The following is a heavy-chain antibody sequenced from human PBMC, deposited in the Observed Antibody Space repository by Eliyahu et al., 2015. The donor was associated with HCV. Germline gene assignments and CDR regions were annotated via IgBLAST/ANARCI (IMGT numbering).Heavy chain of an antibody. V-gene: IGHV4-38-2*02. D-gene: IGHD3-10*01. Sequence: RQPPGKGLEWIGSIYHSGSTYYNPSLKSRVTISVDTSKNQFSLKLSSVTAADTAVYYCAREGRIWFGESTFDYWGQGTLVTVSS. CDR3: AREGRIWFGESTFDY. CDR2: IYHSGST. J-gene: IGHJ4*02.